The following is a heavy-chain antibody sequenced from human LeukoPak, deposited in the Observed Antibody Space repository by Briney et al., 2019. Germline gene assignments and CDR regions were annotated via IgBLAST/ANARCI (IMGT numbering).Heavy chain of an antibody. V-gene: IGHV1-69*04. CDR3: ARDKNAGYGGKRDYYYGMDV. CDR2: IIPILGIA. Sequence: SVEVSCKASGGTFSSYAISWVRQAPGQGLEWMGRIIPILGIANYAQKFQSRVTITADKSTSTAYMELSSLRSEDTAVYYCARDKNAGYGGKRDYYYGMDVWGQGTTVTVSS. CDR1: GGTFSSYA. D-gene: IGHD4-23*01. J-gene: IGHJ6*02.